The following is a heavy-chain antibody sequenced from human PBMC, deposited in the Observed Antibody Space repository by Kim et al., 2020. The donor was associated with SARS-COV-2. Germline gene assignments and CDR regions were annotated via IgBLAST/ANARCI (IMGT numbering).Heavy chain of an antibody. J-gene: IGHJ4*02. Sequence: DAVKGRFTISRDNSKTTLYLQMNSLRAEDTAGYYCARDRGIAAASRMLGYWGQGTLVTVSS. CDR3: ARDRGIAAASRMLGY. V-gene: IGHV3-30*07. D-gene: IGHD6-13*01.